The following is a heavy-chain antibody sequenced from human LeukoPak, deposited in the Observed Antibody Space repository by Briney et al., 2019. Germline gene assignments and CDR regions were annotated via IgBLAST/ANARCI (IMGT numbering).Heavy chain of an antibody. Sequence: PGGSLRLSCAASGFTFSRYWMHWVRQAPGKGLVWVSHIKTDGSNSNYADSVKGRFTISRDNARNTLYLQVNSLTVEDTAVYYCVRGTVVHWGVDVWGQGTTVTVSS. CDR2: IKTDGSNS. D-gene: IGHD1-1*01. CDR1: GFTFSRYW. J-gene: IGHJ6*02. CDR3: VRGTVVHWGVDV. V-gene: IGHV3-74*01.